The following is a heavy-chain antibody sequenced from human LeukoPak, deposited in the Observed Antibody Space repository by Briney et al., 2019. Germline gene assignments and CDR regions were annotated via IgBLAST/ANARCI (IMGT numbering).Heavy chain of an antibody. Sequence: PGGSLRLSCEASGFTFSRYAMYWVRQAPGKGLEWVAVKSYDGSDEFYADSVKGRFTISRDNSKNTLYLQMNTLRAEDTAVYYCAKGGGYEAQYYYYYLDVWGKGTTVTISS. CDR1: GFTFSRYA. V-gene: IGHV3-30*04. J-gene: IGHJ6*03. D-gene: IGHD5-12*01. CDR3: AKGGGYEAQYYYYYLDV. CDR2: KSYDGSDE.